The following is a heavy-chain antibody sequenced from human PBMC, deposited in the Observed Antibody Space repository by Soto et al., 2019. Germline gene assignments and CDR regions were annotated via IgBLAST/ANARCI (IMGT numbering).Heavy chain of an antibody. CDR1: GFTFSSYA. Sequence: GGSLRLSCAASGFTFSSYAMIWVRQAPGKGLEWVSAISGSGGSTYYADSVKGRFTISRDNSKNTLYLQMNSLRAEDTAVYYCAKDFRYCSSTSCAYWGQGTLVTVSS. CDR2: ISGSGGST. CDR3: AKDFRYCSSTSCAY. V-gene: IGHV3-23*01. J-gene: IGHJ4*02. D-gene: IGHD2-2*01.